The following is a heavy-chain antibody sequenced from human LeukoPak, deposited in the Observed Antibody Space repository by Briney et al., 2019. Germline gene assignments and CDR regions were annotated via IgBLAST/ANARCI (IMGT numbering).Heavy chain of an antibody. J-gene: IGHJ4*02. CDR2: IRYDGSHK. D-gene: IGHD1-26*01. CDR3: ARDRFSGSYPLDY. V-gene: IGHV3-30*02. CDR1: GFTFSSYG. Sequence: GGSLRLSCATSGFTFSSYGMHWVRQAPGKGLEWVTFIRYDGSHKYYADSVKGRFTISRDNAKNSLYLQMNSLRAEDTAVYYCARDRFSGSYPLDYWGQGTLVTVSS.